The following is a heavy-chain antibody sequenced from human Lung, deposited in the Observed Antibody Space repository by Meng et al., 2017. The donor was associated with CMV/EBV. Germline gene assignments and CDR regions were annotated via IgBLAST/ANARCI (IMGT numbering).Heavy chain of an antibody. V-gene: IGHV4-34*01. CDR3: ARASARVAAAGRRDLRY. D-gene: IGHD6-13*01. CDR2: SNHSGST. CDR1: GGSFSGYY. J-gene: IGHJ4*02. Sequence: VQLQQWGAGLLKPSXXLSITXXVYGGSFSGYYWSWIRQPPGKGLEWIGESNHSGSTNYNPSLKSRVTTAVDTSKNQFSLKLSSVTAADTAVYYCARASARVAAAGRRDLRYWGQGTLVTVSS.